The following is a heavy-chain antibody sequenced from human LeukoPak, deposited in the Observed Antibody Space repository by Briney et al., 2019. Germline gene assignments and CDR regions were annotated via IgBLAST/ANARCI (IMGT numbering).Heavy chain of an antibody. CDR3: VRDRNSNLRLGF. D-gene: IGHD5-12*01. J-gene: IGHJ4*02. CDR2: INHSGST. Sequence: PSETLSLTCAVYGGSFSGYYWSWIRQPPGKGLEWIGEINHSGSTNYNPSLKSRVTISVDTSKNQFSLKLSSVIAADTAVYYCVRDRNSNLRLGFWGQGTLVTVSS. V-gene: IGHV4-34*01. CDR1: GGSFSGYY.